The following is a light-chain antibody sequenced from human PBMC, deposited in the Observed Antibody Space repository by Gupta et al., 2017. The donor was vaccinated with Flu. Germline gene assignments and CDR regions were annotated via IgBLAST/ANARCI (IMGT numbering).Light chain of an antibody. CDR3: EAWDNDMSVVL. Sequence: TVTISCAGSTSNIGNNYGAWYQQPPGTAPKLRIYDIGKRPSGVPDRFSGSKSGTSATLDITGLQTADEADDGCEAWDNDMSVVLFGGGTKVTVL. J-gene: IGLJ3*02. V-gene: IGLV1-51*02. CDR2: DIG. CDR1: TSNIGNNY.